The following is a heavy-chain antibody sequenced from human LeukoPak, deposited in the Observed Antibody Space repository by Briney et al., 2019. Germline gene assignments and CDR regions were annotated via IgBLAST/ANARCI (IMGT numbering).Heavy chain of an antibody. CDR1: GYTFTGYY. V-gene: IGHV1-2*02. Sequence: ASVKVSCKASGYTFTGYYMHWVRQAPGQGLEWMGWINPNSGGTNYAQKFQGRVTMTRDTSISTAYMELSRLRSDDTAVYYCAGAAGTVGASTDDAFDIWGQGTMVTVSS. CDR3: AGAAGTVGASTDDAFDI. J-gene: IGHJ3*02. D-gene: IGHD1-26*01. CDR2: INPNSGGT.